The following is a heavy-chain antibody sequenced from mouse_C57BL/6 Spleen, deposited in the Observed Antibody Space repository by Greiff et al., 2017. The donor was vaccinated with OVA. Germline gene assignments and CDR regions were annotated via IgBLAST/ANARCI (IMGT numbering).Heavy chain of an antibody. V-gene: IGHV1-26*01. D-gene: IGHD2-4*01. CDR3: ARSRVYYDYDEDAMDY. Sequence: VQLQQSGPELVKPGASVKISCKASGYTFTDYYMNWVKQSHGKSLEWIGDINPNNGGTSYNQKFKGKATLTVDKSSSTAYMELRSLTSEDSAVYYCARSRVYYDYDEDAMDYWGQGTSVTVSS. CDR1: GYTFTDYY. CDR2: INPNNGGT. J-gene: IGHJ4*01.